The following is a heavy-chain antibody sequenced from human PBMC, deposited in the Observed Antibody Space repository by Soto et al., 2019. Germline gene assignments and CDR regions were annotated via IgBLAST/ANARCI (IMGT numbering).Heavy chain of an antibody. CDR2: INHSRST. J-gene: IGHJ4*02. V-gene: IGHV4-34*01. D-gene: IGHD2-15*01. CDR1: GGSFSGYY. CDR3: ARGLLTTRSEGY. Sequence: SETLSLTCAVYGGSFSGYYWSWLRQHPGKGLEWIGEINHSRSTNYNPSLKSRATISVDTSKDQFSLKLSSVTAADTAVYYCARGLLTTRSEGYWGQGTLVTLSS.